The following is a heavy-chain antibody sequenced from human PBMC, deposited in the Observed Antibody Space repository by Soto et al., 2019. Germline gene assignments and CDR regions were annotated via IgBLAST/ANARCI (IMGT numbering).Heavy chain of an antibody. J-gene: IGHJ5*02. CDR3: ARGYDSSGYYSRGWFDP. V-gene: IGHV4-30-2*01. D-gene: IGHD3-22*01. CDR2: IYHSGST. CDR1: GGSISSGGYS. Sequence: PSETLSLTCAVSGGSISSGGYSWSWIRQPPGKGLEWIGYIYHSGSTYYNPSLKSRVTISVDRSKNQFSLKLSSVTAADTAVYYCARGYDSSGYYSRGWFDPWGQGTLFTVSS.